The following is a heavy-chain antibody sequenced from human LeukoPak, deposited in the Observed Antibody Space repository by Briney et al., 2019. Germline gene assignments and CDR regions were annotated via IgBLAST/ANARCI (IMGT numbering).Heavy chain of an antibody. CDR2: ISGSGGYT. CDR1: GFTFRSFA. V-gene: IGHV3-23*01. CDR3: AKVSHYDSSGYYGYVDY. J-gene: IGHJ4*02. Sequence: GGSLRLSCAASGFTFRSFAMSWVRQAPGKGLEWVSTISGSGGYTYYADSVKGRFTISRDNSKNTLYLQMSSLRAEDTAVHYCAKVSHYDSSGYYGYVDYWGQGTLVTVSS. D-gene: IGHD3-22*01.